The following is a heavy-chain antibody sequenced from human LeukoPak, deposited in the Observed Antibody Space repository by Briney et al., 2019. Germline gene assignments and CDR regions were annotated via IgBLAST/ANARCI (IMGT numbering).Heavy chain of an antibody. CDR2: ISDSGGST. D-gene: IGHD3-22*01. J-gene: IGHJ4*02. CDR3: AKRGVVIRVILVAFHKEAYYFDS. Sequence: GGSLRLSCAVSGITLSNYGMSWVRQAPGKGLEWVAGISDSGGSTNYADSVKGRFTISRDNPKNTLYLHMNSLRAEDTAVYFCAKRGVVIRVILVAFHKEAYYFDSWGQGALVTVSS. CDR1: GITLSNYG. V-gene: IGHV3-23*01.